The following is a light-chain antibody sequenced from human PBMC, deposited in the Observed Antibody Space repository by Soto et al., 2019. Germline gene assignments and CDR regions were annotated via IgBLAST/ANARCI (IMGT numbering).Light chain of an antibody. CDR1: QSVSSN. J-gene: IGKJ2*01. Sequence: EIVMTQSPATLSVSPGERATLSCRASQSVSSNLAWYQQKPGQAPRLLIYGASTRATGIPARFSGSGSGTEYTLTISSLHAEDFAVYYGQQYNNWPPYTFGQGTKLEIK. CDR3: QQYNNWPPYT. CDR2: GAS. V-gene: IGKV3-15*01.